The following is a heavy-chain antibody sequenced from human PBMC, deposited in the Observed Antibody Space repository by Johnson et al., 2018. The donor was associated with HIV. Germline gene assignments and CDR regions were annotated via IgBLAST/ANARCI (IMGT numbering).Heavy chain of an antibody. CDR1: GFTFSRKA. Sequence: VQLVESGGGGVQPGGSLRLSCAASGFTFSRKAMHWVRHTPGKGLEWVSYISSSGSTIYYADSVKGRFTISRDNAKNSLYLQMNSLRAEETAVYYCARRVEGRRSANDAFDIWGQGTMVTVSS. V-gene: IGHV3-48*03. CDR3: ARRVEGRRSANDAFDI. CDR2: ISSSGSTI. D-gene: IGHD1-1*01. J-gene: IGHJ3*02.